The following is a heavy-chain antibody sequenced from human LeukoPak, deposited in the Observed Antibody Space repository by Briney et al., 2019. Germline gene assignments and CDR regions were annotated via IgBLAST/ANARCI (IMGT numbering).Heavy chain of an antibody. V-gene: IGHV3-23*01. CDR1: GFTFSSYA. D-gene: IGHD3-10*01. J-gene: IGHJ5*02. CDR3: AKDPILWAGELLYDWFDP. CDR2: ISDSGGRT. Sequence: GGSLRLSCAASGFTFSSYAMSWVRQAPGKGLEWVSGISDSGGRTYYTDSVKGRFTISRDNSKNTLYLQMNSLRVEDTAVYYCAKDPILWAGELLYDWFDPWGPGTLVTVSS.